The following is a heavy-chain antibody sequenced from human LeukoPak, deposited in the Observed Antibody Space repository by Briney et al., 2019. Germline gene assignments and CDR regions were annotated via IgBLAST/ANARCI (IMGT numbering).Heavy chain of an antibody. D-gene: IGHD5-24*01. Sequence: GGSLRLSCAASGFTFSTHSMSWVRQAPGKGLEWVSSISSDSSHIYFADSMKGRFTISRDNAKNSLFLQMNNLRAEDTAVYHCARDFRTQLDGYSPPYHFDFWGQGALVTVSS. CDR1: GFTFSTHS. J-gene: IGHJ4*02. CDR3: ARDFRTQLDGYSPPYHFDF. V-gene: IGHV3-21*01. CDR2: ISSDSSHI.